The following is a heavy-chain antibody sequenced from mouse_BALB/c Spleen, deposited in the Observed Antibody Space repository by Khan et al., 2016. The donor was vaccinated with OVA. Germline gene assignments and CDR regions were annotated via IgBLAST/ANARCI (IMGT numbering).Heavy chain of an antibody. Sequence: EVELVESGPELMKPGASVKISCKASGYSFTTYYIHWVLQSHGKSLDWIGYIDPFSGDTTYNQKFKGKATLTVDKSSSTAYIHLNNLTSEDSAVYYCTIHGYVAWFTYWGQGTLVTVSA. J-gene: IGHJ3*01. D-gene: IGHD2-2*01. CDR2: IDPFSGDT. V-gene: IGHV1S135*01. CDR3: TIHGYVAWFTY. CDR1: GYSFTTYY.